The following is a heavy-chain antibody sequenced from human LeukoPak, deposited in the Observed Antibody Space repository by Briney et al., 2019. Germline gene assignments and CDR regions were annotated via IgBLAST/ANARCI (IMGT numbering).Heavy chain of an antibody. V-gene: IGHV3-30*18. CDR3: ANDQGHRGIVRGATFDY. CDR2: ISYDGSNK. D-gene: IGHD3-10*01. CDR1: GFTFSSYG. Sequence: GGSLRLSCAASGFTFSSYGMHWVRQAPGKGLEWVAVISYDGSNKYYADSVKGRFTISRDNSKNTLYLQMNSLRAEDTAVYYCANDQGHRGIVRGATFDYWGQGTLVTVSS. J-gene: IGHJ4*02.